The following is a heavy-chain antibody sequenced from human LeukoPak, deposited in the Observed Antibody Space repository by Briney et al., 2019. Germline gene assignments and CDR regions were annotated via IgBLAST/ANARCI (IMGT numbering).Heavy chain of an antibody. CDR2: IYNSGST. V-gene: IGHV4-61*02. CDR3: ARGGWVGESPFDH. Sequence: SHTLPLPCTVSGVPIIIRPYYWTWIRQPAGMGLEWIGGIYNSGSTNYNPSLKSRVTISVDTSKNQFSLKLSSVTAADTAVYYCARGGWVGESPFDHWGQGTLVTVSS. CDR1: GVPIIIRPYY. D-gene: IGHD3-10*01. J-gene: IGHJ4*02.